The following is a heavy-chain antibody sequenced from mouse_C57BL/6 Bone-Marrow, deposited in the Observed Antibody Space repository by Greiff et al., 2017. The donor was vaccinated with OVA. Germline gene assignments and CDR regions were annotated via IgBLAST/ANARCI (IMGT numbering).Heavy chain of an antibody. D-gene: IGHD1-1*01. V-gene: IGHV1-55*01. J-gene: IGHJ4*01. CDR1: GYTFTSYW. CDR2: IYPGSGST. Sequence: VQLQQPGAELVKPGASVKMSRKASGYTFTSYWITWVKQRPGQGLEWIGDIYPGSGSTNYNEKFKSKATLTVDTSSSTAYMQLSSLTSEDSAVYYCARGPIYYYGSSLYYAMDYWGQGTSVTVSS. CDR3: ARGPIYYYGSSLYYAMDY.